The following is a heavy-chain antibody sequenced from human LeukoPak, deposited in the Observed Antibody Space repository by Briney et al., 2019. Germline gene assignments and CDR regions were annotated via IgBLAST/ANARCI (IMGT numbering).Heavy chain of an antibody. V-gene: IGHV1-2*02. Sequence: ASVKVSCKASGYTFTGYYMHWVRQAPGQGLEWMGWINPNSGGTNYAQKFQGRVTVTRDTSISTAYMELSRLRSDDTAVYYCASTNYYDSSGPYNDYWGQGTLVTVSS. CDR2: INPNSGGT. CDR3: ASTNYYDSSGPYNDY. CDR1: GYTFTGYY. D-gene: IGHD3-22*01. J-gene: IGHJ4*02.